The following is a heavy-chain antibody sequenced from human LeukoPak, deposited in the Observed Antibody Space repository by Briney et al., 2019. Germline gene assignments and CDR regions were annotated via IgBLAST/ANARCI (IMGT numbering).Heavy chain of an antibody. CDR2: IYTSGST. Sequence: SETLSLTCTVSGGSISSYYWSWIRQPAGKGLEWIGRIYTSGSTNYNPSLKSRVTMSVDTSKNQFSLKLSSVTAADTAVYYCAVERETYSSSWYGETFDIWGQGTMATVSS. CDR1: GGSISSYY. J-gene: IGHJ3*02. V-gene: IGHV4-4*07. CDR3: AVERETYSSSWYGETFDI. D-gene: IGHD6-13*01.